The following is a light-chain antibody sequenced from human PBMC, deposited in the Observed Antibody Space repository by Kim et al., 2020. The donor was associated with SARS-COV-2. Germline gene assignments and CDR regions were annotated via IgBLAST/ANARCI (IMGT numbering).Light chain of an antibody. J-gene: IGKJ2*03. CDR3: QQRSNWPPYS. V-gene: IGKV3-11*01. CDR2: DAS. CDR1: QSVSSY. Sequence: EIVLTQSPATLSLSPGERATLSCRASQSVSSYFAWYQQKPGQAPRLLIYDASNRATGIPARFSGSGSGTDFTLTISSLEPEDFAVYYCQQRSNWPPYSVGQGTKLEI.